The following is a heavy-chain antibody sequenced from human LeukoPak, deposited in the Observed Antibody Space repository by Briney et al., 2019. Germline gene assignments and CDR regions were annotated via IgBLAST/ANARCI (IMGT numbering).Heavy chain of an antibody. D-gene: IGHD5-24*01. CDR3: AKRGDGYFYYFDY. CDR2: ISGSGGST. Sequence: GGSLRLSCAASGFTFSSYAMNWVRHAPGKGLEWASTISGSGGSTYYADSVKGRFTISKDNSKNTLYLQMNSLRAEDTAVYYCAKRGDGYFYYFDYWGQGTPVTVSS. J-gene: IGHJ4*02. V-gene: IGHV3-23*01. CDR1: GFTFSSYA.